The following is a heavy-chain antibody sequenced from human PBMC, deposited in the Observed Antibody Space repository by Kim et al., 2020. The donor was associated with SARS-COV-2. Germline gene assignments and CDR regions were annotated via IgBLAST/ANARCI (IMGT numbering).Heavy chain of an antibody. D-gene: IGHD2-2*02. CDR1: GITFNSYV. J-gene: IGHJ4*02. CDR2: IIPIFGSP. CDR3: ARDGVELAINAGFYDY. Sequence: SVKVSCKASGITFNSYVFTWVRQAPGQGLEWMGGIIPIFGSPKYAQKFQDRVTITADTSTSTVYMELRSLRSEDTAVYFCARDGVELAINAGFYDYWGQGTLVTVS. V-gene: IGHV1-69*06.